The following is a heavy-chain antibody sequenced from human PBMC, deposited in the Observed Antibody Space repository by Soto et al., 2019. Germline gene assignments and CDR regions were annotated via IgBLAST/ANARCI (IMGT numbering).Heavy chain of an antibody. CDR2: TYYRSKWYN. J-gene: IGHJ5*02. V-gene: IGHV6-1*01. CDR1: GDSVSSNSAV. D-gene: IGHD3-3*01. CDR3: ANGDFWSGFSS. Sequence: QVQLQQSGPGLVKPSQTLSLTCAISGDSVSSNSAVWNWIRQSPLRGLEWLGRTYYRSKWYNDYAVSVKSRIFINPDTSKNQFSLHLNSVTPEDTSVYYCANGDFWSGFSSWGQGTLVTVSS.